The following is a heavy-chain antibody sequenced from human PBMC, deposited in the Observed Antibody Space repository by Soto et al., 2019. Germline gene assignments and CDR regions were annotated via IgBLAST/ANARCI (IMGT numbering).Heavy chain of an antibody. CDR2: TSYDGRNT. J-gene: IGHJ4*02. CDR1: GFIFRSYG. V-gene: IGHV3-30*18. CDR3: TKDPGFDY. Sequence: QVQLVEYGGGVVQPGRSLRLSCAASGFIFRSYGMHWVRQAPGKGLEWVAATSYDGRNTYYADSVKGRFTISRDNSKNTLYLQMNSLRAEDTAVYYCTKDPGFDYWGQGTLVTVSS.